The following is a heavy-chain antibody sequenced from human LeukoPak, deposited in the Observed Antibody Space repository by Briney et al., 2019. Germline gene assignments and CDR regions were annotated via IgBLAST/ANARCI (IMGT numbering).Heavy chain of an antibody. D-gene: IGHD2-15*01. Sequence: GGSLRLSCAASGFTFSSYGIHWVRQAPGKGLEWVAVISYDGSNKCYADSVKGRFTISRDNSKNTLYLQMNSLRAEDTAVYYCAKDVRWQLLPYYYFDYWGQGTLVTVSS. J-gene: IGHJ4*02. CDR2: ISYDGSNK. CDR1: GFTFSSYG. V-gene: IGHV3-30*18. CDR3: AKDVRWQLLPYYYFDY.